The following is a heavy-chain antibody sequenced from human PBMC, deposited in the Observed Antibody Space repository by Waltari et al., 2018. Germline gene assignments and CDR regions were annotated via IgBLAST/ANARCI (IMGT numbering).Heavy chain of an antibody. D-gene: IGHD6-13*01. CDR1: GGSISSGGYY. CDR2: IYYSGST. V-gene: IGHV4-31*03. Sequence: QVQLQESGPGLVKPSQTLSLTCTVSGGSISSGGYYWSWIRQHPGKGLEWIGYIYYSGSTYYKPALKSRGTISVDTDKNQFYRKLSSGTAEDTAVYYCASLGLSSSSWYPRVDYWGQGTLVTVSS. CDR3: ASLGLSSSSWYPRVDY. J-gene: IGHJ4*02.